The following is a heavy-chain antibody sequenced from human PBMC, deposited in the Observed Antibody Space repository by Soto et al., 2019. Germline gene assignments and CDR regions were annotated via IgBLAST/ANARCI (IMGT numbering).Heavy chain of an antibody. J-gene: IGHJ5*02. CDR3: ARDAYSSGWYSP. CDR1: GGSLTDYY. CDR2: IYYSGST. Sequence: SETLSLTCTVSGGSLTDYYWIWIRQSPGKGLEWIGHIYYSGSTNYNPSLKSRVTISVDTSKSQFSLKLSSVTAADTAVYYCARDAYSSGWYSPWGQGTLVTVSS. D-gene: IGHD6-19*01. V-gene: IGHV4-59*01.